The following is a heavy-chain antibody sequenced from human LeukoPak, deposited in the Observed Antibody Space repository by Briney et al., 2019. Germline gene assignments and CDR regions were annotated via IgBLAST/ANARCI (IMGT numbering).Heavy chain of an antibody. V-gene: IGHV4-34*01. Sequence: SETLSLTCTVSGASISSYYWSWIRQPPGKGLEWIGEINHSGSTNYNPSLKSRVTISVDTSKNQFSLKLSSVTAADTAVYYCARGLKSIAAAGTVFDYWGQGTLVTVSS. J-gene: IGHJ4*02. CDR1: GASISSYY. CDR3: ARGLKSIAAAGTVFDY. D-gene: IGHD6-13*01. CDR2: INHSGST.